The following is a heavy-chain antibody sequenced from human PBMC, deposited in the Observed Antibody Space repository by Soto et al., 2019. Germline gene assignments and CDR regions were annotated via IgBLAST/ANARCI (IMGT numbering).Heavy chain of an antibody. J-gene: IGHJ5*02. Sequence: QVQLQESGPGLVKPSQTLSLTCTVSGGSISSGDYYWSWIRQPPGKVLEWIGYIYYSGSTYYNPALKSRLTISLDTSKNQFSLKLSSVTATDTAVYYCARIVGATSGWFDPWGQGTLVTVSS. D-gene: IGHD1-26*01. CDR2: IYYSGST. CDR3: ARIVGATSGWFDP. CDR1: GGSISSGDYY. V-gene: IGHV4-30-4*01.